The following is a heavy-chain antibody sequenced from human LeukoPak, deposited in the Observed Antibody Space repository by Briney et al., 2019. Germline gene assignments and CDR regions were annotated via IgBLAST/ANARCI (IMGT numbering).Heavy chain of an antibody. J-gene: IGHJ4*02. D-gene: IGHD4-17*01. CDR2: VSSSGGST. V-gene: IGHV3-23*01. CDR3: ARGVTVTTDF. CDR1: GFFFSNYD. Sequence: QTGGYLRLSCAASGFFFSNYDMNWVRQAPGKGLEWVSGVSSSGGSTFYADSVNGRFTISRDNSKNTVYLQMNSLRGEDTAIYYCARGVTVTTDFWGQGTLVTVSS.